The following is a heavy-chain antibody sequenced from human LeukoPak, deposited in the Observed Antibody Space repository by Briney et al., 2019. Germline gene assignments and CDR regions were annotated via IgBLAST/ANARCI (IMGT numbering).Heavy chain of an antibody. D-gene: IGHD3-10*01. J-gene: IGHJ4*02. CDR1: GYTLTELS. CDR3: ATGVLLWFGVPFDY. CDR2: FDPEDGET. V-gene: IGHV1-24*01. Sequence: ASVKVSCKVSGYTLTELSMHWVRQAPGKGLEWMGGFDPEDGETIYAQKFQGRVTMTEDTSTGTAYMELSSLRSEDTAVYYCATGVLLWFGVPFDYWGQGTLVTVSS.